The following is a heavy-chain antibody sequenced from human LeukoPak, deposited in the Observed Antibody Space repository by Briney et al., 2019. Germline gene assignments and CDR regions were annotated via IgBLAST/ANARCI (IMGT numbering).Heavy chain of an antibody. CDR2: VKSDGTIT. CDR1: GFTFSNYW. Sequence: GVSLGLFCAASGFTFSNYWMHWVSHSPGKGLVWVSRVKSDGTITSYADSVKGRFTISRDNAKNTLYLQMNSLRVEDTAVYYCVRVMPVAGSDSWGQGTLVTVSS. V-gene: IGHV3-74*01. J-gene: IGHJ4*02. CDR3: VRVMPVAGSDS. D-gene: IGHD6-19*01.